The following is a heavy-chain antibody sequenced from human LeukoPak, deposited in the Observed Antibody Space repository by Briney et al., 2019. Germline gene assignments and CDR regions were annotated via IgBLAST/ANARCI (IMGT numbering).Heavy chain of an antibody. Sequence: ASVRVSCKTSGYSENFYGITWVRQVAGQGLEWMGWISAQHGQTEYAPNSQDRVTMTTDTYTNTAYMELRSLRSDDTAVYYCAGSLGYCTSNVCYLKYWGQGTLVTVSS. V-gene: IGHV1-18*01. CDR2: ISAQHGQT. CDR1: GYSENFYG. D-gene: IGHD2-8*01. J-gene: IGHJ4*02. CDR3: AGSLGYCTSNVCYLKY.